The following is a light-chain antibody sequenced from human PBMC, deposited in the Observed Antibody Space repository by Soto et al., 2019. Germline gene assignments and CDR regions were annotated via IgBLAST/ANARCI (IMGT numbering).Light chain of an antibody. CDR1: QKISSY. CDR3: QESYSTPLT. Sequence: MVVAQSPGILSLSPGKRATLSCRAIQKISSYLIWYQHKPGQAPRLLIYDVSNRATGIPARFSGIGSGTDFTLTINNLQPEDFASYFCQESYSTPLTFGGGTKVDIK. V-gene: IGKV3-11*01. CDR2: DVS. J-gene: IGKJ4*01.